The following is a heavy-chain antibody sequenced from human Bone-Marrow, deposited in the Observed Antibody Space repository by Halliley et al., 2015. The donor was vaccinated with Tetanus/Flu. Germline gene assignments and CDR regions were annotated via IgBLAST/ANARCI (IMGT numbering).Heavy chain of an antibody. CDR2: VYKSGST. Sequence: GYVYKSGSTYFNPSLKSRIAISVDTSKNEISLSLYSVTAADTAVYYCVRDWLAPDGVSANWFDPWGQGILVTVSS. CDR3: VRDWLAPDGVSANWFDP. D-gene: IGHD2-8*01. J-gene: IGHJ5*02. V-gene: IGHV4-31*02.